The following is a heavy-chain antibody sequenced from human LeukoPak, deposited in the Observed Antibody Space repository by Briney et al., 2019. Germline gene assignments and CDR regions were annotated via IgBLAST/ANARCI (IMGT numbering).Heavy chain of an antibody. D-gene: IGHD3-10*01. CDR2: IYPSGST. CDR3: ARGPTTDYASGSFNS. CDR1: GGSIITYW. J-gene: IGHJ4*02. V-gene: IGHV4-4*07. Sequence: SETLSLTCTVSGGSIITYWWDWIRRPAGKGLEWIGRIYPSGSTDYNPSLKGRVTMSIETSKNQFSLSLTSVTAADTAVYYCARGPTTDYASGSFNSWGQGTLVTVSS.